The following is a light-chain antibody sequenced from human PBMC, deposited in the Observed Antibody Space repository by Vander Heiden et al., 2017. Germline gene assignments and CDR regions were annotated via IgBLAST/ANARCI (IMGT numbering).Light chain of an antibody. CDR1: VLAKKY. Sequence: SYELTQPSSVSLSPGQTARITCSGDVLAKKYARWFQQKPGQAPVLVIYKDSGRPSGIPERFSGSSSGTTVTLTISGAQVEDEADYYCYSAADNNLGVFGGGTKLTVL. CDR3: YSAADNNLGV. J-gene: IGLJ3*02. V-gene: IGLV3-27*01. CDR2: KDS.